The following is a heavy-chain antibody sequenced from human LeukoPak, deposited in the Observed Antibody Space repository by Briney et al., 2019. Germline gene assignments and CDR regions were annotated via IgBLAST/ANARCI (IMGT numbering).Heavy chain of an antibody. CDR2: ISSSGSRT. CDR3: ARTTIDDGYYFDY. CDR1: GFTFSSYE. V-gene: IGHV3-48*03. J-gene: IGHJ4*02. D-gene: IGHD3-22*01. Sequence: PGGSLRLSCVASGFTFSSYEMNWVRQAPGKGLEWVSYISSSGSRTDYADSVKGRFTISRDTAKNSLHLQMHSLRAEDTALYYCARTTIDDGYYFDYWGQGTLVTVSS.